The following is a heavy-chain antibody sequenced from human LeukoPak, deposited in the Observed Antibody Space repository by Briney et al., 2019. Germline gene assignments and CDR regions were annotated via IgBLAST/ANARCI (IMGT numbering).Heavy chain of an antibody. J-gene: IGHJ3*02. V-gene: IGHV4-59*08. CDR1: GGSISSYY. CDR2: IYYSGST. CDR3: AGHYDSSGYYYSDAFDI. D-gene: IGHD3-22*01. Sequence: PSETLSLTCTVSGGSISSYYWSWIRQPPGKGLEWIGYIYYSGSTNYNPSLKSRVTISVDTSKNQFSLKLSSVTAADTAVYYCAGHYDSSGYYYSDAFDIWGQGTMVTVSS.